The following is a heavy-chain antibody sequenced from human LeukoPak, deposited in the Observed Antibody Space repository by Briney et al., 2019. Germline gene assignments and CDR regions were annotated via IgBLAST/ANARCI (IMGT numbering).Heavy chain of an antibody. CDR2: MNPNSGNT. V-gene: IGHV1-8*01. J-gene: IGHJ6*02. CDR3: ARRSAIKLYYYGMDV. D-gene: IGHD2-21*02. CDR1: GYTFTSYD. Sequence: ASVKVSCKASGYTFTSYDINWVRQATGQGLEWMGWMNPNSGNTGYAQKFQGRVTMTRNTSISTAYMELSRLRSDDTAVYYCARRSAIKLYYYGMDVWGQGTTVTVSS.